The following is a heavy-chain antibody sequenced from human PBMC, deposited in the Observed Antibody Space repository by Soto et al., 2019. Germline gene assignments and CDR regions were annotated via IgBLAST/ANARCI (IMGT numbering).Heavy chain of an antibody. CDR2: INHSGST. CDR1: GGSFSGYY. D-gene: IGHD3-10*01. CDR3: ARFFYGSGSFRY. Sequence: SETLSLTCAVYGGSFSGYYWSWIRQPPGKGLEWIGEINHSGSTNYNPSLKSRVTISVDTSKNQFSLKLSSVTAADTAVYYCARFFYGSGSFRYWGQGALVTVSS. V-gene: IGHV4-34*01. J-gene: IGHJ4*02.